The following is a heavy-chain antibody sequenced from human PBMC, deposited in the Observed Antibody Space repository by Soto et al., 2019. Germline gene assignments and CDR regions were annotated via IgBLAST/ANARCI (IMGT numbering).Heavy chain of an antibody. V-gene: IGHV1-69*13. Sequence: VKVSCKASGGTFSSYAISWVRQAPGQGLEWMGGIIPIFGTANYAQKFQGRVTITADESTSTAYMELSSLRSEDTAVYYCARGNTAMATKGNAFDIWGQGTMVTVSS. J-gene: IGHJ3*02. D-gene: IGHD5-18*01. CDR1: GGTFSSYA. CDR3: ARGNTAMATKGNAFDI. CDR2: IIPIFGTA.